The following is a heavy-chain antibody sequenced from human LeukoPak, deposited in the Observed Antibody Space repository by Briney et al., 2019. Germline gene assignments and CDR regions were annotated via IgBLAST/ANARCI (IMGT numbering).Heavy chain of an antibody. CDR3: ARGGDIAVAGIDYYYGMDV. CDR1: GYTFTGYY. V-gene: IGHV1-2*02. CDR2: INPNSGGT. J-gene: IGHJ6*02. D-gene: IGHD6-19*01. Sequence: ASVKVSCKASGYTFTGYYMHWVRQAPGQGLEWMGWINPNSGGTNYAQKFQGRVTMTRNTSISTAYMELSRQRSDDTAVYYCARGGDIAVAGIDYYYGMDVGGQGTTVTVSS.